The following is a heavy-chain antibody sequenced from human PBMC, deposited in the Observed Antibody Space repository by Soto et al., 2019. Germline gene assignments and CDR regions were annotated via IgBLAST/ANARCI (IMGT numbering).Heavy chain of an antibody. V-gene: IGHV1-69*13. CDR1: GGTFSSYA. CDR3: ARDGGGWYGFDY. CDR2: IIPIFGTA. D-gene: IGHD6-19*01. J-gene: IGHJ4*02. Sequence: ASVKVSCKASGGTFSSYAISWVRQAPGQGLEWMGGIIPIFGTANYAQKFQGRVTITADESTSTAYMELSSLRSEDTAVYYCARDGGGWYGFDYWGQGTLVTVS.